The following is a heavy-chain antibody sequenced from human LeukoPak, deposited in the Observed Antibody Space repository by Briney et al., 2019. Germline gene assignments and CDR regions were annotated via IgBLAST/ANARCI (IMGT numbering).Heavy chain of an antibody. Sequence: SETLSLTCTVSGGSISSGGYYWSWIRQPPGKGLEWIGYIYHSGSTYYNPSLKSRVTISVDRSKNQFSLKLSSVTAADTAVYYCARDTSGWYGGYFDYWGQGTLVTVSS. CDR3: ARDTSGWYGGYFDY. J-gene: IGHJ4*02. D-gene: IGHD6-19*01. CDR2: IYHSGST. V-gene: IGHV4-30-2*01. CDR1: GGSISSGGYY.